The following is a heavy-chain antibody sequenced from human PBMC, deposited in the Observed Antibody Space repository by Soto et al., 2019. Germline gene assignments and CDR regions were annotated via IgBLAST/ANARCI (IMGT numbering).Heavy chain of an antibody. D-gene: IGHD6-19*01. Sequence: VHLVESGGGLVQPGGSLRLSCAASGFTFSSFWMGWVRQAPGKGLEWVAIIKQDGSEKYYVDSVKGRFTISRDNTKNSLYLQVDSLRGEDTALYFCAGGSGWLLDCWGQGTLVAVSS. V-gene: IGHV3-7*01. CDR1: GFTFSSFW. CDR2: IKQDGSEK. J-gene: IGHJ4*02. CDR3: AGGSGWLLDC.